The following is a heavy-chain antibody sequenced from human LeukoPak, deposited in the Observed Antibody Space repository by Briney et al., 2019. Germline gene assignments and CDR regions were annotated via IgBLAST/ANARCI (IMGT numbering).Heavy chain of an antibody. V-gene: IGHV7-4-1*02. CDR1: GYIFTTYT. CDR3: ARKTVEPDRYFDH. CDR2: INTDNGNP. Sequence: ASVKVSCKASGYIFTTYTITWVRQAPGQGLEWMGCINTDNGNPTYAQGFTGRFVFSLDTSVSTAYLHISDLKTEDTAVYYCARKTVEPDRYFDHWGQGTLVTVSS. D-gene: IGHD3-9*01. J-gene: IGHJ4*02.